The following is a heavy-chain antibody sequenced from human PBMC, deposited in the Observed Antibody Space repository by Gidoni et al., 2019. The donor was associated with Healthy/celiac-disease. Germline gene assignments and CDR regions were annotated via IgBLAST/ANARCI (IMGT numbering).Heavy chain of an antibody. D-gene: IGHD3-22*01. CDR2: IWYDGSNK. CDR3: ARDSSGYCFDY. CDR1: GFTFSSYG. V-gene: IGHV3-33*01. Sequence: QVQLVESGGGVVQPGRSLRLSCAASGFTFSSYGMHWVRQAPGKGLECVAVIWYDGSNKYYADSVKGRFTISRDNSKNTLYLQMNSLRAEDTAVYYCARDSSGYCFDYWGQGTLVTVSS. J-gene: IGHJ4*02.